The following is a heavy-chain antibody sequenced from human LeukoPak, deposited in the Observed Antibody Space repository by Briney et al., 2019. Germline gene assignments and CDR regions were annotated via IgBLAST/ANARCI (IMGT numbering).Heavy chain of an antibody. CDR1: GFTFSSYA. CDR2: ISGSGSST. Sequence: PGGSLRLSCAASGFTFSSYAMSWVRQAPGTRLEWVSVISGSGSSTYYADSVKGRFTISRDNSKNTLYLQMNSLRAEDTAVYYCTKAYGSGSYRNWFDPWGQGTLVTVSS. D-gene: IGHD3-10*01. CDR3: TKAYGSGSYRNWFDP. V-gene: IGHV3-23*01. J-gene: IGHJ5*02.